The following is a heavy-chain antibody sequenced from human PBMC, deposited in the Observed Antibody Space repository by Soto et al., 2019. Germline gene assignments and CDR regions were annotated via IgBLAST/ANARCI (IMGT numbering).Heavy chain of an antibody. CDR1: GGSFSGYY. CDR3: ARGLPPIVVVVADTRWLDP. J-gene: IGHJ5*02. Sequence: SETLSLTCAVYGGSFSGYYWRWIRQPPGKGLEWIGEINHSGSTNYNLSLKRRVTISVDTSKNQFSLKLSSVTAADTAVYYCARGLPPIVVVVADTRWLDPWGQGTLVT. CDR2: INHSGST. V-gene: IGHV4-34*01. D-gene: IGHD2-15*01.